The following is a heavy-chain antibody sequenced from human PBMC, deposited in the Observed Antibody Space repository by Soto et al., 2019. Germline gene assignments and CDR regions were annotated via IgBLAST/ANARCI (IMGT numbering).Heavy chain of an antibody. CDR3: AKDRDGYNSGFDY. V-gene: IGHV3-23*01. CDR2: ISGSGGST. Sequence: PGGSLRLSCAASEFTFSSYAMSWVRQAPGKGLEWVSAISGSGGSTYYADSVKGRFTISRDNSKNTLYLQMNSLRAEDTAVYYCAKDRDGYNSGFDYWGQGTLVTVSS. J-gene: IGHJ4*02. CDR1: EFTFSSYA. D-gene: IGHD5-12*01.